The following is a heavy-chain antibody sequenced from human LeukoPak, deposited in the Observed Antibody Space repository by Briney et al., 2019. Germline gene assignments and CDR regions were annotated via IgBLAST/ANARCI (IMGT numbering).Heavy chain of an antibody. J-gene: IGHJ5*02. CDR1: GGSISSYY. Sequence: PSETLSLTCTVSGGSISSYYWSWIRQPPGKGLEWIGYIYYSGSTNYNPSLKSRVSISVDTSKNQFSLKLSSVAAADTAVYYCASTVLWFGESNWFDPWGQGTLVTVSS. CDR3: ASTVLWFGESNWFDP. CDR2: IYYSGST. D-gene: IGHD3-10*01. V-gene: IGHV4-59*01.